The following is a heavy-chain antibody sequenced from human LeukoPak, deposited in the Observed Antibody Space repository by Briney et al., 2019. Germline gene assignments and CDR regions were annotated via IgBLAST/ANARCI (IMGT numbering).Heavy chain of an antibody. Sequence: PGGSLRISCKASGFSFSNYYMNWVRQAPGKGLEWLSHINGRGGIINYADSVKGLFTISRDNAKNSLYLQMNSLRAEDTAVYYCARDLTYNDEGSGYYGGDYWGQGALVIVSS. CDR3: ARDLTYNDEGSGYYGGDY. J-gene: IGHJ4*02. V-gene: IGHV3-48*04. CDR2: INGRGGII. CDR1: GFSFSNYY. D-gene: IGHD3-22*01.